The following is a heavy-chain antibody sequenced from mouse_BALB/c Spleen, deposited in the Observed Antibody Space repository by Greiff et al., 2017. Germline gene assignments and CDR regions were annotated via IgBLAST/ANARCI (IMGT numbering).Heavy chain of an antibody. Sequence: EVQVVESGGGLVKPGGSLKLSCAASGFTFSSYAMSWVRQTPEKRLEWVATISSGGSYTYYPDSVKGRFTISRDNAKNTLYLQMSSLRSEDTAMYYCASEVRRFAYWGQGTLVTVSA. CDR1: GFTFSSYA. V-gene: IGHV5-9-3*01. CDR3: ASEVRRFAY. J-gene: IGHJ3*01. CDR2: ISSGGSYT. D-gene: IGHD2-14*01.